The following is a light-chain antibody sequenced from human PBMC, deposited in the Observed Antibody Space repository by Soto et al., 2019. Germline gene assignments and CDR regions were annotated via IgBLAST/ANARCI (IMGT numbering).Light chain of an antibody. Sequence: EMVLTQSPGTLSLSPVYRANISCSSSQSVSSSYLAWYQQKPGQAPRLLIYGASSRATGIPDRFSGSGSGTDFTLTIRRLEPEDFAVYYCQQYGSSPPINCGKGQRRAIK. CDR1: QSVSSSY. CDR2: GAS. V-gene: IGKV3-20*01. J-gene: IGKJ5*01. CDR3: QQYGSSPPIN.